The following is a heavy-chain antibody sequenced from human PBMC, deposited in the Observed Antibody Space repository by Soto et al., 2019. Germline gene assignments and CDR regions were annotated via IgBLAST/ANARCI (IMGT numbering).Heavy chain of an antibody. CDR2: ISAYNGNT. V-gene: IGHV1-18*01. D-gene: IGHD4-17*01. J-gene: IGHJ6*01. CDR1: GYTFTRYG. Sequence: ASVKVSCKASGYTFTRYGISWVRQAPGQGLEWMGWISAYNGNTNYAQKLQGRVPMTTDTSTSTAYMELRSLISHDPAVYYSSRDFYGGKSFCMYFGYYYYYGLDVWGQGATVTVTS. CDR3: SRDFYGGKSFCMYFGYYYYYGLDV.